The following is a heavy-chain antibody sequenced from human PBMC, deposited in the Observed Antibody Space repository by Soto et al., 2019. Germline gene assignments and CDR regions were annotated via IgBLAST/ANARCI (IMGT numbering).Heavy chain of an antibody. J-gene: IGHJ6*02. D-gene: IGHD5-18*01. V-gene: IGHV3-74*01. Sequence: EVQLVESGGGLVQPGGSLRLSCAASGFTFSTYWMHWVRQAPGKGLVWVSRMNSDGSRSDYADSVKGRFTMSRDNARNTLYLQMHSLSDEDTAVYYCVRDGYPAWVSGVDVWGQETTVTVSS. CDR3: VRDGYPAWVSGVDV. CDR1: GFTFSTYW. CDR2: MNSDGSRS.